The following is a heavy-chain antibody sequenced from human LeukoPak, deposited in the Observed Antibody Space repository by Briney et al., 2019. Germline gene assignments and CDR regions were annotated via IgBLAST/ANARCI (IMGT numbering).Heavy chain of an antibody. CDR3: ARVLSGRGSLYDYYYYMDV. CDR2: TYSNGRT. CDR1: GFTVSSNY. V-gene: IGHV3-53*01. J-gene: IGHJ6*03. Sequence: GGSLRLSCTVSGFTVSSNYMSWVRQAPGKGLDWVSVTYSNGRTYYADSVKGRFTISRDISKNTLYLQMNSLRAEDTAVYYCARVLSGRGSLYDYYYYMDVWGKGTTVTISS. D-gene: IGHD3-10*01.